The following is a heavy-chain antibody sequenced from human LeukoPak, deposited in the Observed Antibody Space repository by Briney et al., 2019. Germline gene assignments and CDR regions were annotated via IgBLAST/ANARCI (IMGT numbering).Heavy chain of an antibody. J-gene: IGHJ4*02. V-gene: IGHV1-2*06. Sequence: ASVKVSCKASGYTFTDYYMHWVRQAPGQGLEWMGRINPNSGGTNYAQKFQGRVTMTRDTSISTAYMELSRLRSDDTAVYYCAKSEHGGAGYGTFDYWGQGTLVTVSS. D-gene: IGHD6-13*01. CDR2: INPNSGGT. CDR1: GYTFTDYY. CDR3: AKSEHGGAGYGTFDY.